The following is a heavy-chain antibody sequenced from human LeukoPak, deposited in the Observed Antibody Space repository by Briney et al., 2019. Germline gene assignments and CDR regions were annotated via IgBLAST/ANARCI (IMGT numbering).Heavy chain of an antibody. J-gene: IGHJ4*02. Sequence: GGSLRLSRAASGFPFSSHGMSWVRQAPGKGLEWVSGIIGGGSTYYADSVKGRFTISGDNSRNTLFLQMNSLRAEDTAVYYCAHGAMYQLDYWGQGTLVTVSS. CDR2: IIGGGST. CDR1: GFPFSSHG. CDR3: AHGAMYQLDY. V-gene: IGHV3-23*01. D-gene: IGHD2-2*01.